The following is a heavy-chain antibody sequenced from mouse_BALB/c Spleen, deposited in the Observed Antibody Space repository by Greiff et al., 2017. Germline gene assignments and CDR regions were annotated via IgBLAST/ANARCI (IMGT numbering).Heavy chain of an antibody. J-gene: IGHJ2*01. D-gene: IGHD4-1*01. Sequence: EVQLVESGGGLVKPGGSLKLSCAASGFTFSDYYMYWVRQTPEKRLEWVATISDGGSYTYYPDSVTGRFTISRDNAKNNLYLQMSSLKSEDTAMYYCAREGELGFDYWGQGTTRTVSA. CDR1: GFTFSDYY. V-gene: IGHV5-4*02. CDR2: ISDGGSYT. CDR3: AREGELGFDY.